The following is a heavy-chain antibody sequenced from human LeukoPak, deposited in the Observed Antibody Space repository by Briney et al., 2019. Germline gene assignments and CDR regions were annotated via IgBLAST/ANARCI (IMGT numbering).Heavy chain of an antibody. V-gene: IGHV4-34*01. Sequence: SETLFLTCAVYGGSFSGYYWSWIRQPPGKGLEWIGEINHSGSTNYNPSLKSRVTISVDTSKNQFSLKLSSVTAADTAVYYCARGAVAEGFDYWGQGTLVTVSS. CDR2: INHSGST. CDR1: GGSFSGYY. CDR3: ARGAVAEGFDY. J-gene: IGHJ4*02. D-gene: IGHD6-19*01.